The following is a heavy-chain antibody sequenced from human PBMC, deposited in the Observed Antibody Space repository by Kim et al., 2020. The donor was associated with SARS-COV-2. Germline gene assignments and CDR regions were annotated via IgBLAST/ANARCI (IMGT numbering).Heavy chain of an antibody. D-gene: IGHD1-1*01. V-gene: IGHV7-4-1*02. CDR3: AREYWNQQSHFDY. Sequence: TYDQGCTGRFVFSLDTAVSTAYLQISSLKAEDTAVYYCAREYWNQQSHFDYWGQGTLVTVSS. J-gene: IGHJ4*01.